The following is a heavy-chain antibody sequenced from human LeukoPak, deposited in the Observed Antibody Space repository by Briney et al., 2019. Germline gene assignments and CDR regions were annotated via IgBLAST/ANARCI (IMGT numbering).Heavy chain of an antibody. CDR3: ARAGETIFGAPNWFDP. V-gene: IGHV1-18*01. CDR1: GYTLTELS. J-gene: IGHJ5*02. CDR2: ISAYNGNT. D-gene: IGHD3-3*01. Sequence: ASVKVSCKVSGYTLTELSMHWVRQAPGKGLEWMGWISAYNGNTNYAQKLQGRVTMTTDTSTSTAYMELRSLRSDDTAVYYCARAGETIFGAPNWFDPWGQGTLVTVSS.